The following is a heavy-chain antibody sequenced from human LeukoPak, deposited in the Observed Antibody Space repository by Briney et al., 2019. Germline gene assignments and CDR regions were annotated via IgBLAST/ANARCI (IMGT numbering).Heavy chain of an antibody. V-gene: IGHV3-30*18. CDR1: GFTFSSYA. J-gene: IGHJ4*02. D-gene: IGHD3-10*01. CDR3: AKPRGYMVRGAPDY. CDR2: ISYDGSNK. Sequence: GGSLRLSCSASGFTFSSYAMHWVRQAPGKGLEWVAVISYDGSNKYYADSVKGRFTISRDNSKNTLYLQMNSLRAEDTAVYYCAKPRGYMVRGAPDYWGQGTLVTVSS.